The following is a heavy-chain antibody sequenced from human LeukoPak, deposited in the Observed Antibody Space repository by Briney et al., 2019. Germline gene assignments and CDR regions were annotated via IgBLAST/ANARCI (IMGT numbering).Heavy chain of an antibody. CDR1: GLTFTSYI. J-gene: IGHJ6*02. D-gene: IGHD2-2*01. V-gene: IGHV3-21*01. Sequence: GGSLRLSCATSGLTFTSYIMHWVRQAPGKGLEWVSSVSGSGAYIYYADSVKGRFTISRDNAKNSLSLQMSSLRAEDTAVYYCASRCSRTDCHQXXXGMDVWGQGTTVTVSS. CDR2: VSGSGAYI. CDR3: ASRCSRTDCHQXXXGMDV.